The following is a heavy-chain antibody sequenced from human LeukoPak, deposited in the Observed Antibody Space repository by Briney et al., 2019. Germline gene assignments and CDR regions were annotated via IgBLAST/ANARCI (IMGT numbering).Heavy chain of an antibody. CDR3: ARCKEDIVVVPALMDV. CDR1: GYTFTSYG. J-gene: IGHJ6*02. CDR2: IGAYNGNT. D-gene: IGHD2-2*01. Sequence: VASVKVSCKASGYTFTSYGISWVRQAPGQGLEWMGWIGAYNGNTNYAQKLQGRVTMTTDTSTSTAYMELRSLRSDDTAVYYCARCKEDIVVVPALMDVWGQGTTVTVSS. V-gene: IGHV1-18*01.